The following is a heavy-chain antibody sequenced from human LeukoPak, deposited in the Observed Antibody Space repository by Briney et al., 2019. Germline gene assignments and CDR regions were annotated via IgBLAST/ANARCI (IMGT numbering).Heavy chain of an antibody. CDR2: IYYTGNT. CDR3: VRHQEGMVRGVLYYMDV. V-gene: IGHV4-39*01. Sequence: SETLSLTCSVSGDTISTSDHYWGWICQPPGKGLEWIGSIYYTGNTYYNPSLKSRVTISVDTSKNQFSLKLSSVTAADTAVYYCVRHQEGMVRGVLYYMDVWGTGTTVTISS. J-gene: IGHJ6*03. CDR1: GDTISTSDHY. D-gene: IGHD3-10*01.